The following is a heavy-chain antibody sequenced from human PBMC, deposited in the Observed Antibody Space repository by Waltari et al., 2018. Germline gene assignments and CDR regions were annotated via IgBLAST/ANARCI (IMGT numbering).Heavy chain of an antibody. CDR2: IYHSGST. V-gene: IGHV4-31*03. J-gene: IGHJ4*02. CDR3: ARVTVVTRAFDY. CDR1: GCSIRRGGYY. Sequence: QVQLQESGPGLVKPSQTLSLTCTVSGCSIRRGGYYWSWIRQHPGKGLEWIGYIYHSGSTYYNPSLKSRVTISVDRSKNQFSLKLSSVTAADTAVYYCARVTVVTRAFDYWGQGTLVTVSS. D-gene: IGHD2-21*02.